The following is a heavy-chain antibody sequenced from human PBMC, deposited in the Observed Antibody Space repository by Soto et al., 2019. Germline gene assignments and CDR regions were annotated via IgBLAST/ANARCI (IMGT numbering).Heavy chain of an antibody. CDR3: AKDKLHDYDSSCYYSSAFDI. Sequence: PGGSLRLSCAASGFTFSSYGMHWVRQAPGKGLEWVAVISYDGSNKYYADSVKGRFTISRDNSKNTLYLQMNSLRAEDTAVYYCAKDKLHDYDSSCYYSSAFDIWGQGTMVTVSS. D-gene: IGHD3-22*01. CDR1: GFTFSSYG. V-gene: IGHV3-30*18. CDR2: ISYDGSNK. J-gene: IGHJ3*02.